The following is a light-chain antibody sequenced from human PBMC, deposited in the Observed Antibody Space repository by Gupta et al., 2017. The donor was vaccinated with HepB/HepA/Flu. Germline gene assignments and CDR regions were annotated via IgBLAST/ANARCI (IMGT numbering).Light chain of an antibody. CDR3: SSFTSSNTLV. Sequence: QSALAQPASMSGSPGQSITISCTGTSSDVGGYNYVSWYQQYPANAPKLMIFDVSNRPSGVSNRFSVSKFGNTASLTISGFQAEDEADYYCSSFTSSNTLVFGGGTRLTVL. J-gene: IGLJ2*01. CDR2: DVS. V-gene: IGLV2-14*01. CDR1: SSDVGGYNY.